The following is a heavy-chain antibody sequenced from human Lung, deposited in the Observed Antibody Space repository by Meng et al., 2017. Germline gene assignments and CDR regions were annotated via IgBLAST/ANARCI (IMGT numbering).Heavy chain of an antibody. Sequence: GESLKISCAASRLTFSNYWMNWVRQAPGKGLEWVANINPDGSDKYYVDSVKGRFTISRDNANNLLYLQMNSLRAEDTAVYYCGRGDPDYWGQVTLVTVSS. CDR1: RLTFSNYW. CDR3: GRGDPDY. CDR2: INPDGSDK. J-gene: IGHJ4*02. V-gene: IGHV3-7*04.